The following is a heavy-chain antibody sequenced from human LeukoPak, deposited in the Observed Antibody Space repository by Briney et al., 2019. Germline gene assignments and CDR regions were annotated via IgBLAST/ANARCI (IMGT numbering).Heavy chain of an antibody. V-gene: IGHV3-48*01. Sequence: RSGGSLRLSCAASGFTFSSYSMNWVRQAPGKGLEWVSYISSSSSSTIYYADSVKGRFTISRDNAKNSLYLQMNSLRAEDTAVYYCARVGPGYDFWSGYHDYYFDYWGQGTLVTVSS. J-gene: IGHJ4*02. D-gene: IGHD3-3*01. CDR3: ARVGPGYDFWSGYHDYYFDY. CDR2: ISSSSSSTI. CDR1: GFTFSSYS.